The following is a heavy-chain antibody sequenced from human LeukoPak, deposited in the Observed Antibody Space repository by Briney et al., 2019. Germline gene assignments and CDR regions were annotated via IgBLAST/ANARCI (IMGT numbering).Heavy chain of an antibody. D-gene: IGHD2-21*02. CDR2: INHSGYT. CDR1: GVSFDDYH. V-gene: IGHV4-34*01. CDR3: TRMTAGHDY. Sequence: SETLSLTCAVSGVSFDDYHWSWVRQTPGKGLEWIGEINHSGYTNDSPSLKSRVTLSIDTSRKQFSLNLRSVTVADTGIYYCTRMTAGHDYWGQGTLVTVSS. J-gene: IGHJ4*02.